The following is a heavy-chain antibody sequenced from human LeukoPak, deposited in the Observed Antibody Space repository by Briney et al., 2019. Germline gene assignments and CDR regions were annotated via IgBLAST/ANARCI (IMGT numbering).Heavy chain of an antibody. CDR3: ASLTSQNHDSSGSSKPPDWYFDL. CDR1: GGSISSYY. Sequence: PSETLFLTCTVSGGSISSYYWSWIRQPPGKGLEWIGYIYYSGSTNYDPSLKSRVTISVDTSKIQFSLKLSSVTAADTAVYYCASLTSQNHDSSGSSKPPDWYFDLWGRGTLVTVSS. V-gene: IGHV4-59*01. CDR2: IYYSGST. D-gene: IGHD3-22*01. J-gene: IGHJ2*01.